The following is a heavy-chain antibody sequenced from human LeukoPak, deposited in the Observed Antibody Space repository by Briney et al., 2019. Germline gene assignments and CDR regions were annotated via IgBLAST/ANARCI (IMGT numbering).Heavy chain of an antibody. CDR1: GYTFTSYV. CDR3: AREEGEASLGYLH. V-gene: IGHV1-3*03. D-gene: IGHD3-16*01. Sequence: ASVKVSCKASGYTFTSYVMHWVRQAPGQRLEWMGWINAGNGNTKYSQEFQGGVTFSRDTSAKTAYMELSSLRSEDMAVYYCAREEGEASLGYLHWGQGTLVTVSS. J-gene: IGHJ4*02. CDR2: INAGNGNT.